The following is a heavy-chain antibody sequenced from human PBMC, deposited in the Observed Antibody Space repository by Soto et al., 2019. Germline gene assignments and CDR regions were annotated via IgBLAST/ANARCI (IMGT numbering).Heavy chain of an antibody. D-gene: IGHD3-10*01. Sequence: EVQLLESGGGLVQPGGSLRLSCAASGFTFNTYAMTWVRQAPGKGLEWVSTISASGGGTYYADSVKGRFTISRDNSKNTLYLQMNSLRAEDTAVYFCARQSMADYWGQGTLVTVSS. CDR1: GFTFNTYA. J-gene: IGHJ4*02. V-gene: IGHV3-23*01. CDR3: ARQSMADY. CDR2: ISASGGGT.